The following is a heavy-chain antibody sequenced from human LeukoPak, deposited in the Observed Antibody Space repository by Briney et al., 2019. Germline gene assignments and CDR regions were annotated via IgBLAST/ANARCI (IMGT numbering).Heavy chain of an antibody. D-gene: IGHD2-21*01. V-gene: IGHV3-48*03. Sequence: GGSLRLSCAASGFTFSNYEMHWVRRAPGKGLEWVSYISSGGSTVYYADSVKGRFTVSRDNAKNSLYLQMSSLRAEDTPIYYCARASNSPFDYWGQGTLVTVSS. CDR1: GFTFSNYE. J-gene: IGHJ4*02. CDR2: ISSGGSTV. CDR3: ARASNSPFDY.